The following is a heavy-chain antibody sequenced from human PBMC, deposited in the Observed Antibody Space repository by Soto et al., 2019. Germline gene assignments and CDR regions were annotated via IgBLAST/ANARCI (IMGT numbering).Heavy chain of an antibody. J-gene: IGHJ6*03. Sequence: QVQLVQSGAEVKKPGASVKVSCKASGYTFTSYDINWVRQATGQGLEWMGWMNPNSGNTGYAQKFQGRVTMTRNTSISTAYMELSSLRSDDTAVYYCARGVRIVVVPAASGTYYYYMDVWGKGTTVTVSS. CDR1: GYTFTSYD. CDR3: ARGVRIVVVPAASGTYYYYMDV. CDR2: MNPNSGNT. V-gene: IGHV1-8*01. D-gene: IGHD2-2*01.